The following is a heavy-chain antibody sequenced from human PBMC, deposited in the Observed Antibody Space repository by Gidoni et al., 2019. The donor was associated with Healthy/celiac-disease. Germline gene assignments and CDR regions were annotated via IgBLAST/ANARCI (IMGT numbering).Heavy chain of an antibody. CDR2: ISGSGGST. J-gene: IGHJ4*02. D-gene: IGHD5-18*01. Sequence: EVQLLESGGGLVQPGGSLRLSCAASGFTFSSYAMSWVRQAPGKGLEWVSAISGSGGSTYYADSVKGRFTISRDNSKNTLYLQMNSLRAEDTAVYYCGKSRGRKHPRYSYGHQPFDYWGQGTLVTVSS. CDR3: GKSRGRKHPRYSYGHQPFDY. V-gene: IGHV3-23*01. CDR1: GFTFSSYA.